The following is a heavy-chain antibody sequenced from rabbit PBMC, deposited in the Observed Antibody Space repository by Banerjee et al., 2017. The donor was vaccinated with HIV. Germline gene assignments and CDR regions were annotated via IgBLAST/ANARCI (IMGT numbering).Heavy chain of an antibody. J-gene: IGHJ4*01. Sequence: QEQLVESGGGLVQPEGSLTLTCKASGFDFSSVAVCWVRQAPGKGLEWIACIYTGSSASTYYASWAKGRFTISKTSSTTVTLQMTSLTAADTATYFCARDPSSLAYYDLWGQGTLVTVS. CDR2: IYTGSSAST. CDR1: GFDFSSVAV. D-gene: IGHD1-1*01. V-gene: IGHV1S45*01. CDR3: ARDPSSLAYYDL.